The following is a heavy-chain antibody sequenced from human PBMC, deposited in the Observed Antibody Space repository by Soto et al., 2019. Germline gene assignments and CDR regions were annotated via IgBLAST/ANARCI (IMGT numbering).Heavy chain of an antibody. V-gene: IGHV1-18*04. CDR2: IFPYTGNT. Sequence: QVHLVQSGVELRKPGASLKLSCKSSGYTYATYGITWVRQAPGQGLEGMGWIFPYTGNTNYAEHFQGRVTRTTDTSTTTAYMELRNMRSDDTAMYYCARGAQDPRYFAMDVWGQGTAVTVSS. CDR1: GYTYATYG. CDR3: ARGAQDPRYFAMDV. J-gene: IGHJ6*02.